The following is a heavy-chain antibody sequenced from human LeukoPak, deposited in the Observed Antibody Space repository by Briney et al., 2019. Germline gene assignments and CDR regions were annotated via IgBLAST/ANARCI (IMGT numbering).Heavy chain of an antibody. V-gene: IGHV4-61*02. CDR2: IYTSGST. J-gene: IGHJ4*02. CDR1: GGSISSGSYY. CDR3: ARGSPTFVVTL. D-gene: IGHD4-23*01. Sequence: SQTLSLTCTVSGGSISSGSYYWSWIRQPAGKGLEGIGRIYTSGSTNYNPSLKSRVTISVDTSKNQFSLKLSAVTAADTAVYYCARGSPTFVVTLWGQGTLVTVSS.